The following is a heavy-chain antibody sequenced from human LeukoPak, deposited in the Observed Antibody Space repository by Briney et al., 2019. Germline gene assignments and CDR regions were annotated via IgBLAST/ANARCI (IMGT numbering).Heavy chain of an antibody. CDR1: GFTFSSYG. Sequence: GGSLRLSCAASGFTFSSYGMHWVRQAPGKGLEWVAVIWYDGSNKYYADSVKGRFTISRDNSKNTLYLQMNSLGAEDTAVYYCAREDLGVVIINYYGMDVWGQGTTVTVSS. J-gene: IGHJ6*02. V-gene: IGHV3-33*01. CDR2: IWYDGSNK. D-gene: IGHD3-3*01. CDR3: AREDLGVVIINYYGMDV.